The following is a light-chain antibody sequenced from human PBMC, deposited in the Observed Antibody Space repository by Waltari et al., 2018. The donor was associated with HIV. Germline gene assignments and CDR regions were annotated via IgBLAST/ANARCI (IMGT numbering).Light chain of an antibody. CDR2: EVS. V-gene: IGLV2-23*02. J-gene: IGLJ3*02. CDR1: SSDVGNYNL. Sequence: QSALTQPASVSGSPGQSIAISCTGTSSDVGNYNLVSWYQHHPGKAPRLMIYEVSKRPSGISNLFSVSKSGNTASLIISGLQAEDEADYYCSSYAGGTTWVFGGGTKLTVL. CDR3: SSYAGGTTWV.